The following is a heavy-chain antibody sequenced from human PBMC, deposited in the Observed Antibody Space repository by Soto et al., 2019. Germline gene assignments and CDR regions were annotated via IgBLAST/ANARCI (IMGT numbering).Heavy chain of an antibody. Sequence: QVQLQESGPGLVKPSETLSLTCTVSGGSISSYYWSWIRQPPGKGLEWIGYIYYSGSTNYNPSLKSRVTISVDTSKNQFSLKLSSVTAADTAVYYCARHAGSRFPLDYWGQGTLVTVSS. V-gene: IGHV4-59*08. D-gene: IGHD3-3*01. CDR3: ARHAGSRFPLDY. J-gene: IGHJ4*02. CDR2: IYYSGST. CDR1: GGSISSYY.